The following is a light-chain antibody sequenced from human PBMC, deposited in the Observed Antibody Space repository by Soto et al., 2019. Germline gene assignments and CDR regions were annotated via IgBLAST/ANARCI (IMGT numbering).Light chain of an antibody. J-gene: IGKJ1*01. CDR1: QSVSSSY. Sequence: VLTQSPGSLSLSPGERATLSCRASQSVSSSYLAWYQQKLGQAPRLLIYGTSSRATGIPDRFSGSGSGTDFTLTITRLEPEDFAVYYCQQYGSSPPWTFGQGTKVDIK. CDR2: GTS. CDR3: QQYGSSPPWT. V-gene: IGKV3-20*01.